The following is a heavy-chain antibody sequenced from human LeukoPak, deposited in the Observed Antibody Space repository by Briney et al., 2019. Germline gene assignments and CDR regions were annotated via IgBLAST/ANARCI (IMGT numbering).Heavy chain of an antibody. J-gene: IGHJ5*02. V-gene: IGHV4-34*01. Sequence: SETLSPTCAVYGGSFSGYYWSWIRQPPGKGLEWIGGINHSGSTNYNPSLKSRVTISVDTPKNQFSLKLSSVTTADTAVYYCARDLSCSSTSCYAEATGWFDPWGQGARVSVSS. D-gene: IGHD2-2*01. CDR3: ARDLSCSSTSCYAEATGWFDP. CDR1: GGSFSGYY. CDR2: INHSGST.